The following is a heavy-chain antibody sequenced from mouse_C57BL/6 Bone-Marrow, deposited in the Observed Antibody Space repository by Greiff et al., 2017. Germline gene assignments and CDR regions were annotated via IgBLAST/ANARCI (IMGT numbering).Heavy chain of an antibody. Sequence: QVQLQQSGAELVRPGTSVKMSCTASGYTFTNYWIGWAKQRPGHGLEWIGDIYPGGGYTNYNEKFKGKATLTADKSSSTAYMQFSTLTYEDSTIYYCARYYGSSYYFDYWGQGTTLTVSS. CDR3: ARYYGSSYYFDY. V-gene: IGHV1-63*01. D-gene: IGHD1-1*01. CDR2: IYPGGGYT. J-gene: IGHJ2*01. CDR1: GYTFTNYW.